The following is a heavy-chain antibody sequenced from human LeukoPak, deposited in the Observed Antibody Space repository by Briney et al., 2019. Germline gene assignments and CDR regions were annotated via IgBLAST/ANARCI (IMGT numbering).Heavy chain of an antibody. J-gene: IGHJ1*01. D-gene: IGHD6-13*01. Sequence: SETLPLTCAVYGGSFSGYYWSWIRQPPGKGLECMGYIYYSGTTNYNPSLKSRVTISVDTSKNQFSLKLNSVTAADTAVYYCARHGGYSSPYLHWGQGTLVTVSS. V-gene: IGHV4-59*08. CDR1: GGSFSGYY. CDR3: ARHGGYSSPYLH. CDR2: IYYSGTT.